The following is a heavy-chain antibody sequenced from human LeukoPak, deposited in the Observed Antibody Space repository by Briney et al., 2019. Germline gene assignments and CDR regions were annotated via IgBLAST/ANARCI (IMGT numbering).Heavy chain of an antibody. Sequence: ASVNLSCKASGYTFTSYGVSWVRQAPGQGLEWMGWISAYNGNTNYAQKLQGRVTMTTDTSTSTAYMELRSLRSDDTAVYYCARDYKITFGGVIYYWGQGTLASVSS. CDR3: ARDYKITFGGVIYY. D-gene: IGHD3-16*02. CDR2: ISAYNGNT. V-gene: IGHV1-18*01. CDR1: GYTFTSYG. J-gene: IGHJ4*02.